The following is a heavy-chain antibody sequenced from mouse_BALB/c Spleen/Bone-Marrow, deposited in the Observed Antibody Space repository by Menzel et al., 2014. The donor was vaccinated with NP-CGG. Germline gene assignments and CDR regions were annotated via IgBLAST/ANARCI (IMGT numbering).Heavy chain of an antibody. D-gene: IGHD2-14*01. V-gene: IGHV1-54*01. CDR3: ARGDYRSYYFDY. J-gene: IGHJ2*01. Sequence: QVQLQQSGAKLVRPGTSVKVSCKASGYAFTSYLIEWVKQRPGQGLEWIGVINPGSGGTNYNEKFKGKATLTADKSSSTAYMQLSSLTSDDSAVYFCARGDYRSYYFDYWGQGTTLTVSS. CDR2: INPGSGGT. CDR1: GYAFTSYL.